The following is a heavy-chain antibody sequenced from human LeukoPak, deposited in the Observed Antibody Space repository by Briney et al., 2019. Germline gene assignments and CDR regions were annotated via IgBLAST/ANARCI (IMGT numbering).Heavy chain of an antibody. Sequence: PSETLSLTCTVSGCSISDYSWSWIRQPPGKGLEWIGYIYNNGRTNYNPSLKNRVTISVDTSKDQFYMKLSFVTAADTAVYYCARLSGYSSGSWFDPWGQGTLVTVSS. V-gene: IGHV4-59*01. CDR1: GCSISDYS. CDR2: IYNNGRT. J-gene: IGHJ5*02. CDR3: ARLSGYSSGSWFDP. D-gene: IGHD3-3*01.